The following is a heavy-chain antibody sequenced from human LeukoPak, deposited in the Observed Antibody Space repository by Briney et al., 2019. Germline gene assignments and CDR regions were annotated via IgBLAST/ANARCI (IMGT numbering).Heavy chain of an antibody. CDR2: INHSGST. J-gene: IGHJ6*02. Sequence: SETLSLTCAVYGGSFSGYYWSWIRQPPGKGLERIGEINHSGSTNYNPSLKSRVTISVDTSKNQFSLKLSSVTAADTAVYYCARSGRYDFWSGYPYYYGMDVWGQGTTVTVSS. CDR1: GGSFSGYY. CDR3: ARSGRYDFWSGYPYYYGMDV. D-gene: IGHD3-3*01. V-gene: IGHV4-34*01.